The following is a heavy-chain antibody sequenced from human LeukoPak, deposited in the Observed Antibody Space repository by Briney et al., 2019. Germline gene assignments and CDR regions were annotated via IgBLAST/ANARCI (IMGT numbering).Heavy chain of an antibody. D-gene: IGHD6-13*01. CDR2: IKSKTDGGTT. CDR1: GFTFSNTW. CDR3: TTTAGRAAAGTGFDY. J-gene: IGHJ4*02. Sequence: PGGSLRLSCAASGFTFSNTWMSWVRQAPGKGLEWVGRIKSKTDGGTTDYAAPVKGRFTISRDDSKNTLYLQMNSLKTEDTAVYYCTTTAGRAAAGTGFDYWGQGTLVTVSS. V-gene: IGHV3-15*01.